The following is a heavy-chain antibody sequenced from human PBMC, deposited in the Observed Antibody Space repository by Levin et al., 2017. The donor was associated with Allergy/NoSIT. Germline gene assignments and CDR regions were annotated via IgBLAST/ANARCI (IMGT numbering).Heavy chain of an antibody. CDR1: GFTFSSYG. CDR3: AKGRVWFGIYYYYGMDV. Sequence: GESLKISCAASGFTFSSYGMHWVRQAPGKGLEWVAVISYDGSNKYYADSVKGRFTISRDNSKNTLYLQMNSLRAEDTAVYYCAKGRVWFGIYYYYGMDVWGQGTTVTVSS. V-gene: IGHV3-30*18. D-gene: IGHD3-10*01. J-gene: IGHJ6*02. CDR2: ISYDGSNK.